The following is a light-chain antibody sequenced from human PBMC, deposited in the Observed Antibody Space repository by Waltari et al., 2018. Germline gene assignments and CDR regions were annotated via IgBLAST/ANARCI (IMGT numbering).Light chain of an antibody. V-gene: IGKV3-11*01. Sequence: EFVLTQSPVTLSLSPGERATLSCRASQNIQTFLAWYQHRPGQPPRLLIYDAFYRATGIPARFSGSGSGTDFTLSISSLEPEDFAVYFCQQRSDWPPFTFGPGTRVDI. CDR2: DAF. J-gene: IGKJ3*01. CDR3: QQRSDWPPFT. CDR1: QNIQTF.